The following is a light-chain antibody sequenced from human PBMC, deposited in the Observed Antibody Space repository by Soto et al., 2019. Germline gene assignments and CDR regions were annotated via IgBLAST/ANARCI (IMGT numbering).Light chain of an antibody. V-gene: IGKV3-15*01. J-gene: IGKJ1*01. CDR1: QSVRTN. CDR2: DAS. Sequence: ETVMTQSPATLSVSPGERATLSCRASQSVRTNLAWYQQIPGQAPRLLIYDASSRATGIPARFRGSGSGTEFTLTISSLQSEDFAVYYCQHYNNRPPITFGQGTKVEIK. CDR3: QHYNNRPPIT.